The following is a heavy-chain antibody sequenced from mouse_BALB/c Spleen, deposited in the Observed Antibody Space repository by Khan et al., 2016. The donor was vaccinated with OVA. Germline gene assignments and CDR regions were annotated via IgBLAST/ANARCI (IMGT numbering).Heavy chain of an antibody. Sequence: VQLKQSGAELARPGASVKLSCKASGYTFTDYNINWVKQRTGQGLEWIGEIYPGSNNTYYNEKFKGKATLTADKSSSTAYMQLSSLTSEDSAVYFCAREWGAWSPYWGQGTLVTVSA. J-gene: IGHJ3*01. V-gene: IGHV1-77*01. CDR1: GYTFTDYN. CDR2: IYPGSNNT. CDR3: AREWGAWSPY.